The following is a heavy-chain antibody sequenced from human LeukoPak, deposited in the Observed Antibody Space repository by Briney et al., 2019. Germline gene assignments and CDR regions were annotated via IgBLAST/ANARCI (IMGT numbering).Heavy chain of an antibody. D-gene: IGHD2-2*01. CDR3: ARETGYCSSTSCYLYYYGMDV. V-gene: IGHV4-30-4*01. Sequence: PSETLSLTCTVSGGSISSGDYYWSWIRQPPGKGLEWIGYIYYSGSTYYNPSLKSRVTISVDTSKNQFSLKLSSVTAADTAVYYCARETGYCSSTSCYLYYYGMDVWGKGTSVTVSS. CDR2: IYYSGST. J-gene: IGHJ6*04. CDR1: GGSISSGDYY.